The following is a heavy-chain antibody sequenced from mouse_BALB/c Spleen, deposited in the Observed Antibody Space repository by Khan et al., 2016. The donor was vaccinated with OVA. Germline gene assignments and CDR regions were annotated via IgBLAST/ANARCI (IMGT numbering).Heavy chain of an antibody. CDR2: ISYSGNT. D-gene: IGHD2-4*01. CDR1: GYSITSEYT. CDR3: SRRDYYDYDPFPY. Sequence: VQLKESGPGLVKPSQSLSLTCTVTGYSITSEYTWNWIRQFPGNKLEWMGFISYSGNTSYNTSLKSRISITRDTSKNQFFLQLNSVTSEDTATYYWSRRDYYDYDPFPYWGQGTLVTVSA. V-gene: IGHV3-2*02. J-gene: IGHJ3*01.